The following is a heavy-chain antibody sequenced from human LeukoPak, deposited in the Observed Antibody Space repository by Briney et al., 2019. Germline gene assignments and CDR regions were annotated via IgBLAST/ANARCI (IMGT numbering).Heavy chain of an antibody. D-gene: IGHD4-17*01. CDR1: GHILTTLN. CDR2: FDPEEGKI. Sequence: ASVRVSCKVSGHILTTLNIHWVRQAPGEGLEWMGGFDPEEGKIIYTQKFQGRVTMTEDTSTDTAYMELSSLRSEDTAVYYCATTLTTATIILVYWGQGTLVTVSS. J-gene: IGHJ4*02. V-gene: IGHV1-24*01. CDR3: ATTLTTATIILVY.